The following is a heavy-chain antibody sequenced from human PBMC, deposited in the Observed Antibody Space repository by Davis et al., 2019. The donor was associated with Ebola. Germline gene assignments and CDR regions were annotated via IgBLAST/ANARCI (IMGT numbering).Heavy chain of an antibody. CDR3: ARGSYGSQIDY. V-gene: IGHV4-4*02. J-gene: IGHJ4*02. D-gene: IGHD5-18*01. Sequence: SETLSLTCAVSGGSISSSNWWSWVRQSPGKGLEWIGEINHSGSTNYNPSLKSRVTISVDTSKNQFSLKLSSVTAADTAVYYCARGSYGSQIDYWGQGTLVTVSS. CDR1: GGSISSSNW. CDR2: INHSGST.